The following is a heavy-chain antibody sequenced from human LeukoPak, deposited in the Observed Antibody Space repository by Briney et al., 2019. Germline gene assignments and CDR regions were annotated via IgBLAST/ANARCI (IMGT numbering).Heavy chain of an antibody. J-gene: IGHJ4*02. V-gene: IGHV4-59*01. CDR1: GGSISNYY. CDR2: IYYSGST. CDR3: ARENAYCGGDCYRKYYFDY. Sequence: SETLSLTCTVSGGSISNYYWSWIRQPPGKGLEWIGNIYYSGSTNYNPSLKSRVTISGDRSKNQFSLKLSSVTAADTAVYYCARENAYCGGDCYRKYYFDYWGQGTLVTVSS. D-gene: IGHD2-21*01.